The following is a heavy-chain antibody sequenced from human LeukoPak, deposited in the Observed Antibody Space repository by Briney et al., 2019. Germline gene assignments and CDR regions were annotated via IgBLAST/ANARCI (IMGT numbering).Heavy chain of an antibody. D-gene: IGHD2/OR15-2a*01. Sequence: SETLSLTCAVYGGSFSGYYWSWIRQPPGKGLEWIGEINHSGSTNYNPSLKSRVTISVDTSKNQFSLKLSSVTAADTAVYYCARGPSTTFDHWGQGTLVTVSS. CDR1: GGSFSGYY. V-gene: IGHV4-34*01. CDR3: ARGPSTTFDH. J-gene: IGHJ4*02. CDR2: INHSGST.